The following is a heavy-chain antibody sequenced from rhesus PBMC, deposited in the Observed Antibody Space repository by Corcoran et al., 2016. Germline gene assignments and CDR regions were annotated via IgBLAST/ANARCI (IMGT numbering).Heavy chain of an antibody. J-gene: IGHJ5-1*01. CDR3: ALRYEV. CDR1: GGSIRSNY. D-gene: IGHD1-1-1*01. CDR2: IYSSGST. Sequence: QVQLQESGPGLVKPSETLSLTCAVSGGSIRSNYWSWIRQAPGRGLEGIGYIYSSGSTCSNPSLKSRVTLAVDTSKNQFSLKLTSVTAADTAVYYCALRYEVWGPGVLVTVSS. V-gene: IGHV4S11*01.